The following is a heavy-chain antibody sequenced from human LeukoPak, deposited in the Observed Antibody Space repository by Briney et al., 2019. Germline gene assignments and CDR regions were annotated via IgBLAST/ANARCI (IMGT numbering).Heavy chain of an antibody. CDR2: ISGSGGST. D-gene: IGHD3-9*01. CDR1: GITFSSYA. Sequence: GGSLRLSCAASGITFSSYAMSRVRQAPGKGLEWVSTISGSGGSTYYADSVKGRFTISRDNSKNTLYLQMNSLRAEDTAVYYCARRTMTGMDWGQGTLVTVSS. J-gene: IGHJ4*02. CDR3: ARRTMTGMD. V-gene: IGHV3-23*01.